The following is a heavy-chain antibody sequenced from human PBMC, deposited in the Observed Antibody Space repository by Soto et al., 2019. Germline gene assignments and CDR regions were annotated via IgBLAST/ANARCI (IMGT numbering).Heavy chain of an antibody. V-gene: IGHV3-23*01. CDR2: ISASGTSM. J-gene: IGHJ5*02. Sequence: EVQLLDSGGGLVQPGGSLRLSCAASGFTLTSCGMSWVRQAPGKGLEWVSSISASGTSMYYAKSVEGRFTISRDTSKNTLYLQMSSLRAEDTAVYYCAKRGDTTSWYWFDPWGQGTLVTVSS. CDR1: GFTLTSCG. CDR3: AKRGDTTSWYWFDP. D-gene: IGHD6-13*01.